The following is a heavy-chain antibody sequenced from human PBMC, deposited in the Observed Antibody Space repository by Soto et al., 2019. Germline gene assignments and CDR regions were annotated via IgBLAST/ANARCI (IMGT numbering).Heavy chain of an antibody. CDR3: ARFGKQQLGDGL. Sequence: EVQLVESGGGLVKPGGSLRLSCAASGFTFSSYSMNWVRQAPGKGLEWVSSISSNSYYIYYADSVKGRFTISRDNAKHSLYLQMNSLRAEDTAVYYCARFGKQQLGDGLWGRGTLVTVSS. CDR2: ISSNSYYI. CDR1: GFTFSSYS. J-gene: IGHJ2*01. V-gene: IGHV3-21*01. D-gene: IGHD6-13*01.